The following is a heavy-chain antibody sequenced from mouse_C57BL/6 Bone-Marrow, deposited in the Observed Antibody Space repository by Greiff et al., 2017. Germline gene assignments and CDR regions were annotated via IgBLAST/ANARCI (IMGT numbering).Heavy chain of an antibody. CDR1: GFNFTGYY. CDR3: AREGRYGYVDV. V-gene: IGHV14-2*01. D-gene: IGHD2-14*01. J-gene: IGHJ1*03. Sequence: VQLQQSGAELVKPGASVKLSCTASGFNFTGYYMHWVKQRTGQGLEWIGRIDPGDGDTNYAPKFQGKATFTADTSSNTAYLQLSSLTSEDTAVYYCAREGRYGYVDVWGTGTTVTVSS. CDR2: IDPGDGDT.